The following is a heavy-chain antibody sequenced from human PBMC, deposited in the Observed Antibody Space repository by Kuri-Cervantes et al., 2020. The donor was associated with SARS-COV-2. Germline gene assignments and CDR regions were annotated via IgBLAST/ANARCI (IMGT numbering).Heavy chain of an antibody. CDR2: IKSKTDGGTT. CDR1: GFTFSNAW. CDR3: TTVEAELQIVVVPAADYDAFDI. J-gene: IGHJ3*02. Sequence: GESLKISCAASGFTFSNAWMNWVRQAPGKGLEWVGRIKSKTDGGTTDYAAPVKGRFPISRDDSKNTLYLQMNSLKTEDTAVYYCTTVEAELQIVVVPAADYDAFDIWGQGTMVTVSS. V-gene: IGHV3-15*07. D-gene: IGHD2-2*01.